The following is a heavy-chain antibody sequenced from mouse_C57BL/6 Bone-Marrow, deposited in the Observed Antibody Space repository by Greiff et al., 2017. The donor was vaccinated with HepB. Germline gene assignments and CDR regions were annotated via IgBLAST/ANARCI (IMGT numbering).Heavy chain of an antibody. CDR3: ARGGIAMTTVVDY. Sequence: QVQLQQPGAELVKPGASVKMSCKASGYTFTRYWIPWVKQRPGQGLEWIGDIYPGSGSTNYNEKFKSKATLTVDTSSSTAYMQLSSLTSEYSAVYYCARGGIAMTTVVDYWGQGTTLTGSS. D-gene: IGHD1-1*01. J-gene: IGHJ2*01. CDR2: IYPGSGST. CDR1: GYTFTRYW. V-gene: IGHV1-55*01.